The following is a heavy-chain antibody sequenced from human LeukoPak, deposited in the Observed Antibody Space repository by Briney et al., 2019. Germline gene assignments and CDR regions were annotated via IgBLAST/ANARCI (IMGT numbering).Heavy chain of an antibody. J-gene: IGHJ5*02. D-gene: IGHD1-26*01. Sequence: PGGSLRLSCTAYGFTFGDNNVGWVRQAPGKGLEWVGFIRCTPYGGTTQYAASVKDIFGIPRDDSKSIAYLQLNSLKTEDAAIYYCARDPIVESTPYWFDLWGQGTLVTVSS. CDR1: GFTFGDNN. CDR2: IRCTPYGGTT. V-gene: IGHV3-49*04. CDR3: ARDPIVESTPYWFDL.